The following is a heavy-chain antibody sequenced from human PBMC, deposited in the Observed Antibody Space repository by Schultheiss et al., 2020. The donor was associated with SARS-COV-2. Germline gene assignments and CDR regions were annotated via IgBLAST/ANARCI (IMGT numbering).Heavy chain of an antibody. CDR3: ARRDSSGSRPDFDY. CDR2: VSHSGST. J-gene: IGHJ4*02. D-gene: IGHD6-19*01. Sequence: SETLSLTCAVYGESFNGFSWTWIRQSPGKGLEWIGQVSHSGSTNYNPSLKSRVTISVDTSKSQFSLKLSSVTAADTAVYYCARRDSSGSRPDFDYWGQGTLVTVSS. V-gene: IGHV4-34*01. CDR1: GESFNGFS.